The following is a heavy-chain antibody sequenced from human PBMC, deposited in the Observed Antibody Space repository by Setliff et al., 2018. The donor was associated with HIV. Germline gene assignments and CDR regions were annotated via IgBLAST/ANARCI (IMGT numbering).Heavy chain of an antibody. J-gene: IGHJ3*02. V-gene: IGHV1-18*01. CDR1: GGTFSSYA. D-gene: IGHD3-22*01. Sequence: GASVKVSCKASGGTFSSYAISWVRQAPGQGLEWMGWISAYNGNTNYAQKLQGRVTMTTDTSTSTAYMELRSLRSDDTAVYYCARMIVLSASSPPNAFDIWGQGTMVTVSS. CDR2: ISAYNGNT. CDR3: ARMIVLSASSPPNAFDI.